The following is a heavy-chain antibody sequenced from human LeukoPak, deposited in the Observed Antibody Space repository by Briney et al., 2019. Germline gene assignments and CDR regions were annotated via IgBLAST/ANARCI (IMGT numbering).Heavy chain of an antibody. D-gene: IGHD6-19*01. CDR2: IYYSGST. CDR1: GVSISGYC. V-gene: IGHV4-59*01. Sequence: SSETLSLTCTVSGVSISGYCYTWIRQPPGKELEWIGYIYYSGSTDYNPSLKGRVTISVDTSKNQFSLTLRSVTAADTAIYYCARSSLTVAGYFDFWGQGTLVTVSS. J-gene: IGHJ4*02. CDR3: ARSSLTVAGYFDF.